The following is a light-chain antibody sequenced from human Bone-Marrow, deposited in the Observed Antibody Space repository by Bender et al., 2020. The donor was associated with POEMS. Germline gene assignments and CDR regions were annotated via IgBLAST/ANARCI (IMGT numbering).Light chain of an antibody. V-gene: IGLV2-11*01. CDR3: CSYAGSVV. CDR2: EVS. CDR1: TSDVGGYNY. J-gene: IGLJ2*01. Sequence: QSALTQPRSVSGSPGQSVTISCSGSTSDVGGYNYVSWYQQFPGKAPKVMIYEVSKRPSGVSPRFSGSKSGNTASLTISGLQADDEADYYCCSYAGSVVFGGGTKLTVL.